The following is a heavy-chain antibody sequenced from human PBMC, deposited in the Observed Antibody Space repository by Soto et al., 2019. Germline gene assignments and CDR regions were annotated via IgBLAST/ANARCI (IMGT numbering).Heavy chain of an antibody. CDR1: GYTFTSYG. D-gene: IGHD1-26*01. CDR3: ARDSGSYYLRNRVDY. J-gene: IGHJ4*02. Sequence: QVQLVQSGAEVKKPGASVKVSCKASGYTFTSYGIIWVRQAPGQGLEWMGWISAYNGNTNYAQKLQGRVTMTTDTSTSTAYMDLRRLRSDDTAVYYCARDSGSYYLRNRVDYWGQGTLVTVSS. CDR2: ISAYNGNT. V-gene: IGHV1-18*04.